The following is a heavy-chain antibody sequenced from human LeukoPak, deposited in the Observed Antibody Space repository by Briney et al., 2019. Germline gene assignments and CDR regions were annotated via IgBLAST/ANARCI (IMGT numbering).Heavy chain of an antibody. CDR3: ARDKDSSPLDY. Sequence: PGGSLRLSCAASGFTFSSYGMHWVRQAPGKGLEWVAVIWYDGSNKYYADSVKGRFTISRDNSKNTLYLQKNSLRAEDTAVYYCARDKDSSPLDYWGQGTLVTVSS. CDR2: IWYDGSNK. V-gene: IGHV3-33*01. J-gene: IGHJ4*02. CDR1: GFTFSSYG. D-gene: IGHD6-13*01.